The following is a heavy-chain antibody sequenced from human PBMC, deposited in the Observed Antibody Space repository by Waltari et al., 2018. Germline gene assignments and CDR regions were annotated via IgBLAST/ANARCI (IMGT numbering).Heavy chain of an antibody. CDR2: IYYSGST. CDR1: GGAISRSSYY. Sequence: QLQLQESGPGLVKPSEPLSLTCPVPGGAISRSSYYWGWIRPPPGKGLEWIGSIYYSGSTYYNPSLKSRVTISVDTSKNQFSLKLSSVTAADTAVYYCARDKTSAGAFDIWGQGTMVTVSS. J-gene: IGHJ3*02. V-gene: IGHV4-39*07. CDR3: ARDKTSAGAFDI.